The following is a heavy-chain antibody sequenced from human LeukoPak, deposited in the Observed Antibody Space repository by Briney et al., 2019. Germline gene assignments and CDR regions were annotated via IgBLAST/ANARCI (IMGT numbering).Heavy chain of an antibody. D-gene: IGHD2-15*01. J-gene: IGHJ5*02. CDR1: GGSFSGYY. Sequence: SETLSLTCAVYGGSFSGYYWSWIRQPPGKGLEWIGEINHSGSTNYNPSLKSRVTISVDTSKNQFSLKLSSVTAADTAVYYCARHRYCSGGSCLYNWFDPWGQGTLVTVSS. V-gene: IGHV4-34*01. CDR2: INHSGST. CDR3: ARHRYCSGGSCLYNWFDP.